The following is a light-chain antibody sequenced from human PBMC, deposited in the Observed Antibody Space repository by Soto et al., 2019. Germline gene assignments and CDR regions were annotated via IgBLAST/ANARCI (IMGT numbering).Light chain of an antibody. CDR2: GAS. Sequence: EIVLTQSPGTLSLSPGKRATLSCRASQSISSSYLAWYQQKPGQAPRLLIYGASNRATGIPDRFSGSGSGTDFTLTISRLEPEDFAVYYCQQYGSSPAITFGQGTRLEIK. CDR3: QQYGSSPAIT. J-gene: IGKJ5*01. V-gene: IGKV3-20*01. CDR1: QSISSSY.